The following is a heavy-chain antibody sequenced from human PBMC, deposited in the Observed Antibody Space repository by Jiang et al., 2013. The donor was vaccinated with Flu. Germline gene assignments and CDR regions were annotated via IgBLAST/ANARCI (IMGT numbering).Heavy chain of an antibody. CDR1: GGSVSSGSYY. CDR3: ARGEGFGEPCDY. J-gene: IGHJ4*02. Sequence: GSGLVKPSETLSLTCTVSGGSVSSGSYYWSWIRQPPGKGLEWIGYIYYSGSTNYNPSLKSRVTISVDTSKNQFSLKLSSVTAADTAVYYCARGEGFGEPCDYWGQGTLVTVSS. D-gene: IGHD3-10*01. CDR2: IYYSGST. V-gene: IGHV4-61*01.